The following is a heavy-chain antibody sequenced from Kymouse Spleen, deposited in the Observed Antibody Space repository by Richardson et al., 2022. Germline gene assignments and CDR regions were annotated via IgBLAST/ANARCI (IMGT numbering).Heavy chain of an antibody. V-gene: IGHV1-8*01. CDR3: AREGITIFGVVHYYYGMDV. D-gene: IGHD3-3*01. CDR1: GYTFTSYD. CDR2: MNPNSGNT. Sequence: QVQLVQSGAEVKKPGASVKVSCKASGYTFTSYDINWVRQATGQGLEWMGWMNPNSGNTGYAQKFQGRVTMTRNTSISTAYMELSSLRSEDTAVYYCAREGITIFGVVHYYYGMDVWGQGTTVTVSS. J-gene: IGHJ6*02.